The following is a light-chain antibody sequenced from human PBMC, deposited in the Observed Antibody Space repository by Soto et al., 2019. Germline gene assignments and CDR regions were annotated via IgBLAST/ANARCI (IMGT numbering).Light chain of an antibody. V-gene: IGKV3-20*01. CDR1: QSVSSSSY. Sequence: EIVLTQSPGTLSLSPGERATLSCRASQSVSSSSYLAWYQQKPGQAPRLLIYGASSRATGIPDRFSGSGSGTDFTLTISRLEPEGFAVYYCHQYGSSPSYTFGQGTKLESK. CDR2: GAS. J-gene: IGKJ2*01. CDR3: HQYGSSPSYT.